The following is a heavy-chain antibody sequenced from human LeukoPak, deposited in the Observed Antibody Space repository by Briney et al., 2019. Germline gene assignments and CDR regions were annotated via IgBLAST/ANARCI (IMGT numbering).Heavy chain of an antibody. CDR3: ASPMVGVPAVSVAFDI. D-gene: IGHD2-2*01. V-gene: IGHV3-21*01. J-gene: IGHJ3*02. CDR1: GFTFSSYS. CDR2: ISSSSSYI. Sequence: GGSLRLSCAASGFTFSSYSMNWVRQAPGKGLEWVSSISSSSSYIYYADSVKGRFTISRDNAKNSLYLQMNSLRAEDTAVYYCASPMVGVPAVSVAFDIWGQGTMVTVSS.